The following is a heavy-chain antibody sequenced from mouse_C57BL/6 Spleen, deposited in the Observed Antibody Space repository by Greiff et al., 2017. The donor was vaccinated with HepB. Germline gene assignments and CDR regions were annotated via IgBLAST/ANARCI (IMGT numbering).Heavy chain of an antibody. CDR2: ISNGGGST. CDR3: ARLPIYYYGSSYGWYFDV. Sequence: EVNVVESGGGLVQPGGSLKLSCAASGFTFSDYYMYWVRQTPEKRLEWVAYISNGGGSTYYPDTVKGRFTISRDNAKNTLYLQMSRLKSEDTAMYYCARLPIYYYGSSYGWYFDVWGTGTTVTVSS. V-gene: IGHV5-12*01. J-gene: IGHJ1*03. D-gene: IGHD1-1*01. CDR1: GFTFSDYY.